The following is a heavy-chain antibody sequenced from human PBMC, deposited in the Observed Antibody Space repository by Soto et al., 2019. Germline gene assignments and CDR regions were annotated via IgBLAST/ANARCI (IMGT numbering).Heavy chain of an antibody. CDR3: ASLSSPPYYYYGMDV. D-gene: IGHD6-13*01. J-gene: IGHJ6*02. Sequence: PSETLSLTXAVYGGSFSGYYWSWIRQPPGKGLEWIGEINHSGSTNYNPSLKSRVTISVDTSKNQFSLKLSSVTAADTAVYYCASLSSPPYYYYGMDVWGQGTTVTVSS. V-gene: IGHV4-34*01. CDR2: INHSGST. CDR1: GGSFSGYY.